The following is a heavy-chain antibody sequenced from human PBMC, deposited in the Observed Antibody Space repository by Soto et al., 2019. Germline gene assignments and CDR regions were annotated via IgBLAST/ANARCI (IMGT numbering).Heavy chain of an antibody. J-gene: IGHJ4*02. CDR1: GFTFSSYA. D-gene: IGHD1-26*01. CDR3: AKDPRSGSYSGRFAY. CDR2: ISGSGGST. V-gene: IGHV3-23*01. Sequence: EVQLLESGGGLVQPGGSLRLSCAASGFTFSSYAMSWVRQAPGKGLEWVSAISGSGGSTYYADSVKGRFTISRDNSKNTLYPQMNSLRAEDTAVYYCAKDPRSGSYSGRFAYWGQGTLVTVSS.